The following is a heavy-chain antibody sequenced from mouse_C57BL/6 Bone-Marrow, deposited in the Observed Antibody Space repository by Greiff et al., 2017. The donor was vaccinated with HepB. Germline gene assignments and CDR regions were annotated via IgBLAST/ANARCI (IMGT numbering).Heavy chain of an antibody. CDR3: ASRGLITTGYFDV. CDR1: GYTFTDYN. Sequence: EVKLQQSGPELVKPGASVKIPCKASGYTFTDYNMDWVKQSHGKSLEWIGDINPNNGGTIYNQKFKGKATLTVDKSSSTAYMELRSLTSEDTAVYYCASRGLITTGYFDVWGTGTTVTVSS. CDR2: INPNNGGT. J-gene: IGHJ1*03. D-gene: IGHD1-1*01. V-gene: IGHV1-18*01.